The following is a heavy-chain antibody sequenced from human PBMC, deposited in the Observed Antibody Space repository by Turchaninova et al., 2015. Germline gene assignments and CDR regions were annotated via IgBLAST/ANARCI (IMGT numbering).Heavy chain of an antibody. Sequence: QITLKESGPTRVKPTQTLTLTCTFSGFSLSTSGVGVGWIRHPPGKALECLALIYWDDDRRYSPFCKSRLTITKDXXKNEXVLTMXXMDXGXTDTYYCXXXRPNSGGWDXGVFXXWGPGTLVTXSS. CDR2: IYWDDDR. CDR1: GFSLSTSGVG. D-gene: IGHD6-19*01. V-gene: IGHV2-5*02. CDR3: XXXRPNSGGWDXGVFXX. J-gene: IGHJ1*01.